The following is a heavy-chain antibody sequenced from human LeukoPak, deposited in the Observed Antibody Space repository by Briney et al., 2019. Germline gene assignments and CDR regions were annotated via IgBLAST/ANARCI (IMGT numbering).Heavy chain of an antibody. V-gene: IGHV3-21*01. J-gene: IGHJ6*02. D-gene: IGHD3-10*01. CDR2: ISSSSSYI. CDR3: ARSETYGSGSYSLYYYGMDV. CDR1: GFTFSSYS. Sequence: KTGGSLRLSCAASGFTFSSYSMNWVRQAPGKGLEWVSSISSSSSYIYYADSVKGRFTISRDNAKNSLYLQMNSLRAEDTAVHYCARSETYGSGSYSLYYYGMDVWGQGTTVTVSS.